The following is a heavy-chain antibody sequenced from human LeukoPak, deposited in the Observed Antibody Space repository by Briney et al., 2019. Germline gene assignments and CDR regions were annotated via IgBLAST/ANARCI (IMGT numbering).Heavy chain of an antibody. V-gene: IGHV1-2*02. D-gene: IGHD5-12*01. CDR2: INPNSGGT. CDR3: ARDHSGYDYVVDY. Sequence: ASVTVSCKASGYTFTGYYMHWVRQAPGQGVEWMGWINPNSGGTNYAQKFQGRVTMTRDTSISTAYMELSRLRSDDTAVYYCARDHSGYDYVVDYWGQGTLVTVSS. J-gene: IGHJ4*02. CDR1: GYTFTGYY.